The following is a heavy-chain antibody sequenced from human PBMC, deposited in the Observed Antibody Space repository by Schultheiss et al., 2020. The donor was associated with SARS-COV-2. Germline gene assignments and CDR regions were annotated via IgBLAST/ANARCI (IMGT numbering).Heavy chain of an antibody. CDR2: INSDGSST. Sequence: GGSLRLSCAASGFTFSSYWMHWVRQAPGKGLVWVSRINSDGSSTSYADSVKGRFTISRDDSKSIAYLQMNSLKTEDTAVYYCTRKTKYSSGCVAIDYWGQGTLVTVSS. D-gene: IGHD6-19*01. V-gene: IGHV3-74*01. CDR1: GFTFSSYW. CDR3: TRKTKYSSGCVAIDY. J-gene: IGHJ4*02.